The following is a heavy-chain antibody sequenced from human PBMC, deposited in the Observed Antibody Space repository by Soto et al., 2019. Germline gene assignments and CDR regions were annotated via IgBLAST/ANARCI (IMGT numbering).Heavy chain of an antibody. V-gene: IGHV3-30-3*01. D-gene: IGHD2-15*01. Sequence: GGSLRLSCAASGFTFSSYAMHWVRQAPGKGLEWVAVISYDGSNKYYADSVKGRFTISRDNSKNTLYLQMNSLRAEDTAVYYCARTLWGGSYYFDYWGQGTLVTVSS. CDR3: ARTLWGGSYYFDY. CDR1: GFTFSSYA. J-gene: IGHJ4*02. CDR2: ISYDGSNK.